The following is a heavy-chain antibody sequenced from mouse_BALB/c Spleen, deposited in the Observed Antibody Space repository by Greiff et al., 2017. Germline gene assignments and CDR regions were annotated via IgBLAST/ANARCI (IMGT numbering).Heavy chain of an antibody. CDR2: INPSNGGT. CDR1: GYTFTSYY. D-gene: IGHD1-1*01. V-gene: IGHV1S81*02. J-gene: IGHJ1*01. Sequence: VQLQQPGAELVKPGASVKLSCKASGYTFTSYYMYWVKQRPGQGLEWIGGINPSNGGTNFNEKFKSKATLTVDKSSSTAYMQLSSLTSEDSAVYYCTREYYYGSSYFDVWGAGTTVTVSS. CDR3: TREYYYGSSYFDV.